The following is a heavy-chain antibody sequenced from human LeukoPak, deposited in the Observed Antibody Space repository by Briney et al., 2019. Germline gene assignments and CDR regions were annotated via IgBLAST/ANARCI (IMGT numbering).Heavy chain of an antibody. D-gene: IGHD1-26*01. V-gene: IGHV4-61*02. CDR2: IYTSGST. J-gene: IGHJ4*02. CDR1: GGSISSGSYY. CDR3: ARDTSGSYY. Sequence: SQTLSLTCTVSGGSISSGSYYWSWIRQPAGKGLEWIGRIYTSGSTNYNPSLKSRVTISVDTSKNQFSLKLSSVTAADTAVYYCARDTSGSYYWGQGTLVTVSS.